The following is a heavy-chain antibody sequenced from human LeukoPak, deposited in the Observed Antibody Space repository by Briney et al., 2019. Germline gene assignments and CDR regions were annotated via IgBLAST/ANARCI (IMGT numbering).Heavy chain of an antibody. CDR1: GGSFSGYY. CDR3: ARGDGDFDY. J-gene: IGHJ4*02. Sequence: SETLSLTCAVYGGSFSGYYWSWIRQPPGKGLEWIGEINHSGSTNYNPSLKSRVTISVDTSKNQFSLKLSSVTAADTAVYYCARGDGDFDYWGQGTLVTVSS. CDR2: INHSGST. D-gene: IGHD5-24*01. V-gene: IGHV4-34*01.